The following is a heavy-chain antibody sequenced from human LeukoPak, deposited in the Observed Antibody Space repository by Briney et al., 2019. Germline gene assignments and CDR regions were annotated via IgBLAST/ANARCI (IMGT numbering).Heavy chain of an antibody. D-gene: IGHD6-19*01. Sequence: GGSLRLSCAASGFTFSSYEMNWVRQAPGKGLEWVSYISSSGSTIYYADSVKGRFTISRDNAKNSLYLQMNTLRAEDTAVYYCARGYNSGRTMGSYWGQGTRVTVSS. CDR1: GFTFSSYE. CDR3: ARGYNSGRTMGSY. V-gene: IGHV3-48*03. J-gene: IGHJ4*02. CDR2: ISSSGSTI.